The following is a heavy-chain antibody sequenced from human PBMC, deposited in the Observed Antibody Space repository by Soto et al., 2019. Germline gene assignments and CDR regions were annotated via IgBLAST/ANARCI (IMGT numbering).Heavy chain of an antibody. CDR3: ARGSMVRGVIPSHGMDV. CDR1: GFTFSSYE. D-gene: IGHD3-10*01. V-gene: IGHV3-48*03. CDR2: ISSSGSTI. J-gene: IGHJ6*02. Sequence: GGSLRLSCAASGFTFSSYEMNWVRQAPGKGLEWVSYISSSGSTIYYADSVKGRFTISRDNAKNSLYLQMNSLRAEDTAVYYCARGSMVRGVIPSHGMDVWGQGTTVTVSS.